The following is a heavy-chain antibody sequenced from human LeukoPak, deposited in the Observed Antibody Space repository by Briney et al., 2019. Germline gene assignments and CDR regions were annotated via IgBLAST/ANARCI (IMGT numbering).Heavy chain of an antibody. D-gene: IGHD7-27*01. Sequence: GGSLRLSCAASGFTFNYYSMHWVRQAPGKGLEWVSLISGDGGTTSYADSVKGRFTISRDSSKNSLYLQMNSLRSEDTALYYCAKDHWGTGRYWGQGTLVTVSS. CDR1: GFTFNYYS. J-gene: IGHJ4*02. CDR3: AKDHWGTGRY. CDR2: ISGDGGTT. V-gene: IGHV3-43*02.